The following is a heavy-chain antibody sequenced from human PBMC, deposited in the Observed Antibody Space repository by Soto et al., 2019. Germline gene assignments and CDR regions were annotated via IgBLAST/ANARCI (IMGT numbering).Heavy chain of an antibody. V-gene: IGHV1-18*01. CDR3: ARGQLLWFGDYYYGMDV. J-gene: IGHJ6*02. CDR1: GYTFPSYG. Sequence: QVQLVQSGAEVKKPGASVKVACKASGYTFPSYGISWVRQAPGQGLEWMGWISAYNGNTNYAQKLQGRVTMTTDTSPSTAYMELRSLRSDDTSVYYCARGQLLWFGDYYYGMDVWGQGTTVTVSS. D-gene: IGHD3-10*01. CDR2: ISAYNGNT.